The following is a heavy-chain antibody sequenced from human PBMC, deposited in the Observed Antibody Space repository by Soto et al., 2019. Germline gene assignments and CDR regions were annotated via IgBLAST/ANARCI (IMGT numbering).Heavy chain of an antibody. CDR1: GGTFSSYA. J-gene: IGHJ4*02. D-gene: IGHD3-10*01. CDR3: AAPYGSGSYYNGFDY. CDR2: IIPIFGTA. V-gene: IGHV1-69*05. Sequence: QVQLVQSGAEVKKPGSSVKVSCKASGGTFSSYAISWVRQAPGQGLEWMGGIIPIFGTANYAQKFQGRVTXTXXXSXXTAYRELSSLRSEDTAVYYCAAPYGSGSYYNGFDYWGQGTLVTVSS.